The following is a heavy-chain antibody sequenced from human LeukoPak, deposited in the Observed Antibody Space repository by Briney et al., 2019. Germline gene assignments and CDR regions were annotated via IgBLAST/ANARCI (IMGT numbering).Heavy chain of an antibody. CDR1: GGTFSSYA. CDR3: ARGPPNWGYGY. CDR2: MSPNSGDT. D-gene: IGHD7-27*01. V-gene: IGHV1-8*02. J-gene: IGHJ4*02. Sequence: APVKVSCKASGGTFSSYAISWVRQATGQRPEWMGWMSPNSGDTGYAQKFQDRVTMTRNTSISTAYMELSSLRSDDTAVYYCARGPPNWGYGYWGPGTLVTVSS.